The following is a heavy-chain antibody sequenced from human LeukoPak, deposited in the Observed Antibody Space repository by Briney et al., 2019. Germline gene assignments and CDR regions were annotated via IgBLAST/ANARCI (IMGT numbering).Heavy chain of an antibody. J-gene: IGHJ4*02. CDR3: ARLRFIDY. CDR1: GFTFRSYG. Sequence: PGGSLRLSCAASGFTFRSYGMHWVRQAPGKGLEWVSFIRYDGSNKYYADSVKGRFTISRDNSKNTLYLQMNSLRAEDTAVYYCARLRFIDYWGQGTLVTVSS. D-gene: IGHD4-17*01. V-gene: IGHV3-30*02. CDR2: IRYDGSNK.